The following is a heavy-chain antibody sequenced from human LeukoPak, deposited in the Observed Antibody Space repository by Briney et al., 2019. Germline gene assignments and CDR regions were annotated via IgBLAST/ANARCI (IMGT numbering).Heavy chain of an antibody. CDR2: MNPNSGGT. CDR1: GYTLTGYY. Sequence: ASVKVSCKASGYTLTGYYMHWVRQAPGQGLEWMGWMNPNSGGTKYAQKFQGRVTMTRDTSISTAYMELSRLRSDDTAMYYCARDKVGLGELSLYDYWGQGTLVTVSS. D-gene: IGHD3-16*02. J-gene: IGHJ4*02. V-gene: IGHV1-2*02. CDR3: ARDKVGLGELSLYDY.